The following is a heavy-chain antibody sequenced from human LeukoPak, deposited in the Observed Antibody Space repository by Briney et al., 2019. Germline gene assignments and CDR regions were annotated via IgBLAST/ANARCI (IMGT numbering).Heavy chain of an antibody. J-gene: IGHJ3*02. CDR1: GFTFSSYW. CDR2: IKQDGSEK. CDR3: ARMYCSSATCYTDAFDI. D-gene: IGHD2-2*02. V-gene: IGHV3-7*01. Sequence: GGSLRLSCAASGFTFSSYWMSWVRQAPGKGLEWVANIKQDGSEKYYVDSVKGRFTISRDNAKNSLYLQMNSLRAEDTAVYYCARMYCSSATCYTDAFDIWGQGTMVTVSS.